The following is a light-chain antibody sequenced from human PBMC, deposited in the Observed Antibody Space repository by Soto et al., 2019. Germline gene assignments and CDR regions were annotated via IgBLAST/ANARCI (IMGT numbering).Light chain of an antibody. Sequence: DIQLTQSPSSLSASVGDEVTITCRASQGISHDLPWYQQKPGRAPTLLIYGVSTLQSGVPSRFSGGGSGTDFTLTISNLQLEDFATYYCQQSYDAQFTFGGGTRVEIK. V-gene: IGKV1-39*01. CDR3: QQSYDAQFT. CDR2: GVS. CDR1: QGISHD. J-gene: IGKJ4*01.